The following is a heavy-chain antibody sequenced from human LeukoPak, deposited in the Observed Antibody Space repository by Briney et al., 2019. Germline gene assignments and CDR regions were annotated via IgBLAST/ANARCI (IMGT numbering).Heavy chain of an antibody. CDR2: IKQDGSEK. J-gene: IGHJ5*02. D-gene: IGHD3-3*01. CDR3: ARDQVEYYDLWSGYRWFDP. CDR1: GFTFSSYW. V-gene: IGHV3-7*01. Sequence: PGGSLRLSCAASGFTFSSYWMSWVRQAPGKGLEWVANIKQDGSEKYYVDSVKGRFTISRDNAKNSLYLQMNSLRAEDTAVYYCARDQVEYYDLWSGYRWFDPWGQGTLVTVSS.